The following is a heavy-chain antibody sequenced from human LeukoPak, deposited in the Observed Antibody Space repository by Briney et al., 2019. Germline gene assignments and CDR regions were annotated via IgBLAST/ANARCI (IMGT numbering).Heavy chain of an antibody. D-gene: IGHD3-10*01. CDR2: IHHDGSNK. J-gene: IGHJ4*02. CDR1: GFTFSSYG. V-gene: IGHV3-30*02. Sequence: GGSLRLSCAASGFTFSSYGMHWVRQAPGKGLDWVAFIHHDGSNKYYADSVRGRFTISRDNSKNTLYLQMNSLRSEDTAVYYCARVGRFGELPPFDYWGQGTLVTVSS. CDR3: ARVGRFGELPPFDY.